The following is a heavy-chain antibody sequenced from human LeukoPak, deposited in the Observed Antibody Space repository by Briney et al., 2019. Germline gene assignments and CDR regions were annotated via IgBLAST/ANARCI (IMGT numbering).Heavy chain of an antibody. V-gene: IGHV4-59*01. Sequence: SETLSLTCSVSGASFSTNSWSWVRQPPGRGLEWIGYVFDSGSTTYNPSLMSRVTISLDTTTRQFSLRLSAVTAADTAVYYCARQYQQSKGKYYYYDMDVWGKGTAVTFSS. CDR2: VFDSGST. CDR3: ARQYQQSKGKYYYYDMDV. D-gene: IGHD3-10*01. CDR1: GASFSTNS. J-gene: IGHJ6*03.